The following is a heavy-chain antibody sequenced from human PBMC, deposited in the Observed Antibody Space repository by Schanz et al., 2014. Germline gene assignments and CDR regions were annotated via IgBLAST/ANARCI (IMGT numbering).Heavy chain of an antibody. CDR3: ARGSITMVRGGDVGAFDI. J-gene: IGHJ4*02. V-gene: IGHV3-33*01. Sequence: QVYLVESGGDLVKPGRSLRLSCAASGFTFSSYGMHWVRQAPGKGLEWVAVIWYDGNNKFYADSVKGRFIISRDNSKNALYLQMDSLRAEDTAVYYCARGSITMVRGGDVGAFDIWGQGTLVTVSS. CDR2: IWYDGNNK. CDR1: GFTFSSYG. D-gene: IGHD3-10*01.